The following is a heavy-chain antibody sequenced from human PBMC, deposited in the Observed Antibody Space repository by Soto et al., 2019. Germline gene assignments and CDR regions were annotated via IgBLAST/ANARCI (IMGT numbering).Heavy chain of an antibody. CDR3: ARHTITMVRVPWMHYGMDV. CDR1: GGTFSSYA. V-gene: IGHV1-69*13. CDR2: IIPIFGTA. D-gene: IGHD3-10*01. J-gene: IGHJ6*02. Sequence: SVKVTCKXSGGTFSSYAISWVRQAPGQGLEWMGGIIPIFGTANYAQKFQGRVTITADESTSTAYMELSSLRSEDTAVYYCARHTITMVRVPWMHYGMDVWGQGTTVTVSS.